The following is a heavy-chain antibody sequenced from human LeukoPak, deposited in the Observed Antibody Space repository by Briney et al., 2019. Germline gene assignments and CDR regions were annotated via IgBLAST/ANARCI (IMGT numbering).Heavy chain of an antibody. CDR2: ISGSGGST. D-gene: IGHD6-13*01. Sequence: PGGSLRLSCAASGFTFSSYAMSWVRQAPWTGLEWVSAISGSGGSTYYADSVKGRFTISRDTSKNTLYLQMNSLRAEDTAVYYCAKGKIAAAGKGLDYWGQGTLVTVSS. J-gene: IGHJ4*02. CDR1: GFTFSSYA. CDR3: AKGKIAAAGKGLDY. V-gene: IGHV3-23*01.